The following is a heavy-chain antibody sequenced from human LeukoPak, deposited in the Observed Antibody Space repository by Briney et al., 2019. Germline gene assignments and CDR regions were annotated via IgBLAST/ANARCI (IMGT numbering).Heavy chain of an antibody. V-gene: IGHV4-39*01. CDR2: IFYSGST. CDR3: ARRDRYCSSTSCYGHRFDP. CDR1: GGSISTSSYY. Sequence: TSETLSLTCTVSGGSISTSSYYWGWIRKPPGKGLEWIGSIFYSGSTYYNPSLKSRVIISVDTSKNQFSLKLSSVTAADTAVYYCARRDRYCSSTSCYGHRFDPWGQGTLVTVSS. D-gene: IGHD2-2*01. J-gene: IGHJ5*02.